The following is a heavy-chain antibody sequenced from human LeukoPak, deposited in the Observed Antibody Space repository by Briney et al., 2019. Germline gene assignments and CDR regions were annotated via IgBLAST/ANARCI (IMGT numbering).Heavy chain of an antibody. Sequence: EASVKVSCKASGYTFTSYGISWVRQAPGQGLEWMGWISAYSGNTNYAQKLQGRVTMTTDTSTSTAYMELRSLRSDDTAVYYCAREGAVGYYYYYMDVWGKGTTVTISS. V-gene: IGHV1-18*01. J-gene: IGHJ6*03. CDR2: ISAYSGNT. D-gene: IGHD3-16*01. CDR3: AREGAVGYYYYYMDV. CDR1: GYTFTSYG.